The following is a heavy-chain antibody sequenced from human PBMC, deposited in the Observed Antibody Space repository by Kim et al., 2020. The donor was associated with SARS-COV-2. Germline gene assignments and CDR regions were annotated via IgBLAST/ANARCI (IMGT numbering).Heavy chain of an antibody. V-gene: IGHV3-33*01. CDR3: ARDFVLRGSWFDP. CDR1: GFTFSSYG. CDR2: IWYDGSNK. J-gene: IGHJ5*02. Sequence: GGSLRLSCAASGFTFSSYGMHWVRQAPGKGLEWVAVIWYDGSNKYYADSVKGRFTISRDNSKNTLYLQMNSLRAEDTAVYYCARDFVLRGSWFDPWGQGTLVTVSS. D-gene: IGHD3-16*01.